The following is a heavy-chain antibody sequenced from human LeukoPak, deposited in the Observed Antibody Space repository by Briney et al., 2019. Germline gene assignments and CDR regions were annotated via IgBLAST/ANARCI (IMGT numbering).Heavy chain of an antibody. V-gene: IGHV3-33*01. CDR3: ARGVSGSLGLDYYYGMDV. D-gene: IGHD6-13*01. CDR2: IWYDGSNK. CDR1: GFTFSSYG. Sequence: GSLRLSCAASGFTFSSYGMHWVRQAPGKGLEWVAVIWYDGSNKYYADSVKGRFTISRDNSKNTLYLQMNSLRAEDTAVYYCARGVSGSLGLDYYYGMDVWGQGTTVTVSS. J-gene: IGHJ6*02.